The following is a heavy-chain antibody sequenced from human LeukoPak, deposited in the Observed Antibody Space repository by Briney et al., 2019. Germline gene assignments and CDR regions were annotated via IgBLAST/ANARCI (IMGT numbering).Heavy chain of an antibody. J-gene: IGHJ4*02. D-gene: IGHD2-15*01. V-gene: IGHV3-23*01. CDR2: ISGSGGST. Sequence: PGGSLRLSCAASGFTFSSYAMSWVRQAPGKGLEWVSAISGSGGSTYYADSVEGRFTISRDNSKNTLYLQMNSLRAEDTAVYYCAKAWSPKSWPYCSGGSCADYWGQGTLVTVSS. CDR3: AKAWSPKSWPYCSGGSCADY. CDR1: GFTFSSYA.